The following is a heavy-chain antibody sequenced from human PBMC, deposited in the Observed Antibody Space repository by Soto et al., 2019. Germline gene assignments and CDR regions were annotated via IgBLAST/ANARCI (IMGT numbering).Heavy chain of an antibody. D-gene: IGHD2-2*01. CDR3: ARAFCSSTSCYLDY. V-gene: IGHV1-18*01. Sequence: QVQLMQSGPEVKEPGASMKVFCKTSGYTFTRYGISWVRQAPGHGLEWMGWISASSGNTDYLQKLQGRVTMTTETSTSTAYMELRSLRSDATAVYYCARAFCSSTSCYLDYWGQGTLVTVSS. J-gene: IGHJ4*02. CDR2: ISASSGNT. CDR1: GYTFTRYG.